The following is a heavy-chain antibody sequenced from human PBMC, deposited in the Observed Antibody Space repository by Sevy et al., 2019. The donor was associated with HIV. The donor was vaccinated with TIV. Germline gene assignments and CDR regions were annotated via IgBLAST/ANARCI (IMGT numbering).Heavy chain of an antibody. V-gene: IGHV4-39*02. CDR3: AREAGGYDYDYGMDV. D-gene: IGHD5-12*01. CDR1: GGTIVSSGHY. CDR2: IYYNGHT. Sequence: SETLSLTCSISGGTIVSSGHYWGWIRQTPGQGLEWIGSIYYNGHTFYTPSLKSRLTISIDTSKNQFSLTLSSVTVADTAVYFCAREAGGYDYDYGMDVWGQGTTVTVSS. J-gene: IGHJ6*02.